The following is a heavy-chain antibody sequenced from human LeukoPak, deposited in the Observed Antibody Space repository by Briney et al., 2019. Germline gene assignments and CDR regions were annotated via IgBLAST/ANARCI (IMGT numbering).Heavy chain of an antibody. CDR3: ARGQGTVTTH. J-gene: IGHJ4*02. Sequence: SETLSLTCAVSGGSLSGYYWTWIRQPPGKGLEWIGEINHSGSANYNPSLMSRVTISLDTSKNHFSLNLSSVTAADTAVYYCARGQGTVTTHWGQGTLVTVSS. CDR2: INHSGSA. CDR1: GGSLSGYY. V-gene: IGHV4-34*01. D-gene: IGHD4-11*01.